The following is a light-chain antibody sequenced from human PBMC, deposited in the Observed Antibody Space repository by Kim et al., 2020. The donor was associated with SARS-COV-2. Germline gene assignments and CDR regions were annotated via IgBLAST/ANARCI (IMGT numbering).Light chain of an antibody. V-gene: IGLV1-40*01. CDR1: SSNIGAGYD. J-gene: IGLJ1*01. Sequence: QGVTIPCTGSSSNIGAGYDVHWYQQLPGTAPKLLIYGNSNRPSGVPDRFSGSKSGTSASLAITGLQAEDEADYYCQSYDSSLSGYVFGTGTKVTVL. CDR3: QSYDSSLSGYV. CDR2: GNS.